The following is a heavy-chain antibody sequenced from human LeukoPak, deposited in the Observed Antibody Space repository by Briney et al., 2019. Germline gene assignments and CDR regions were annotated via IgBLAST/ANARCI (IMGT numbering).Heavy chain of an antibody. CDR3: KQETAYDILTGYLPPYYFDY. D-gene: IGHD3-9*01. V-gene: IGHV3-23*01. Sequence: GGTLRLSCSASGFTFSSYGMSWVRQAPGKGLDWVSAISGSGGSTFYADSVKGRFTISRDNSKNTLYLQMNSLRAEDTAVFFFKQETAYDILTGYLPPYYFDYWGQGTLVTVSS. CDR2: ISGSGGST. CDR1: GFTFSSYG. J-gene: IGHJ4*02.